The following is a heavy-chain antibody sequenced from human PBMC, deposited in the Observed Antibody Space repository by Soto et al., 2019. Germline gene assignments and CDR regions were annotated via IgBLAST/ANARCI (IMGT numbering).Heavy chain of an antibody. J-gene: IGHJ4*02. Sequence: QVQLVESGGGVVQPGRSLRLSCAASGFTFSSYGMHWVRQAPGKGLEWVAVIWYDGSNKYYADSVKGRFTISRDNSKNTMYLQMNSLRAEDPAVYYCARDGLYGSGTYPMSHAGGADGGEFDYWGQGNLVTVSS. CDR3: ARDGLYGSGTYPMSHAGGADGGEFDY. CDR1: GFTFSSYG. CDR2: IWYDGSNK. D-gene: IGHD3-10*01. V-gene: IGHV3-33*01.